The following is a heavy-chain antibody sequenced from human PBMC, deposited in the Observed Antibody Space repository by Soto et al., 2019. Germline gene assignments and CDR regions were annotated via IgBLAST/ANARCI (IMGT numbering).Heavy chain of an antibody. J-gene: IGHJ6*02. Sequence: PSETLSLTCAVYGGSFSGYYWSWIRQPPGKGLEWIGEINHSGSTNYNPSLKSRVTISVDTSKNQFSLKVSSVTAADTAVYYCARANYDFWSGYPLPYGMDVWGQGTTVTVS. D-gene: IGHD3-3*01. V-gene: IGHV4-34*01. CDR2: INHSGST. CDR1: GGSFSGYY. CDR3: ARANYDFWSGYPLPYGMDV.